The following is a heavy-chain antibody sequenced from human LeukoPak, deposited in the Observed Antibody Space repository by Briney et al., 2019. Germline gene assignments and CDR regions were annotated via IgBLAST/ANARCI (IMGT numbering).Heavy chain of an antibody. CDR3: ARDVGGSHRNPGLFDY. D-gene: IGHD1-26*01. CDR1: GFTLGNYA. Sequence: GGSLRLCCAASGFTLGNYAMSWVRQAPGEGLGWVSAISGNGYNTYYTDSVKGRFTISSESSGNTLYLQMHNLRAEDTAVYYCARDVGGSHRNPGLFDYWGQGTLVTVSS. V-gene: IGHV3-23*01. CDR2: ISGNGYNT. J-gene: IGHJ4*02.